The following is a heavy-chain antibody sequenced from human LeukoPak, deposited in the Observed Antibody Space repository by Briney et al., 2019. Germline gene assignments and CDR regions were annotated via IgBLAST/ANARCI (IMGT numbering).Heavy chain of an antibody. Sequence: SETLSLTCTVSGGSISSSSYYWGWIRQPPGKGLEWIGSIYYSGSTYYNPSLKSRVTISVDTSKNHFSLKLSSVTAADTAVYYCARAFYYGSGSLGYYFDYWGQGTLVTVSS. D-gene: IGHD3-10*01. J-gene: IGHJ4*02. CDR1: GGSISSSSYY. CDR2: IYYSGST. CDR3: ARAFYYGSGSLGYYFDY. V-gene: IGHV4-39*02.